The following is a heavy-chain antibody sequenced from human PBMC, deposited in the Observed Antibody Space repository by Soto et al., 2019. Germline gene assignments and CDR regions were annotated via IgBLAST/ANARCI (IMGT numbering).Heavy chain of an antibody. CDR3: ASLGLGDYYSVRDV. J-gene: IGHJ6*02. CDR2: IYYSGGT. V-gene: IGHV4-59*08. CDR1: GDSISSYY. D-gene: IGHD2-21*01. Sequence: PSETLSLTCTVSGDSISSYYWSWIRQPPGKGLEWIGYIYYSGGTNYNPSLKSRVTISVDTSRNQFSLKLSSVTAADTAVYYCASLGLGDYYSVRDVWGQGTTVTVSS.